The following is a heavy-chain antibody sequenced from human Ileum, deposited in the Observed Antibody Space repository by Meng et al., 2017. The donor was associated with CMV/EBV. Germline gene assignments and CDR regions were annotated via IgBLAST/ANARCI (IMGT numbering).Heavy chain of an antibody. CDR2: IKAKADGGTT. CDR3: TTGRAH. V-gene: IGHV3-15*01. Sequence: GEGGGFGGGLIKPGGSLRLSCAASGFTFTDAWMSWVRQAPGKGLEWVGRIKAKADGGTTEYPAPVKGRFTISRDDSKNTLFLQMNSLKTEDTAVYYCTTGRAHWGQGTLVTVSS. CDR1: GFTFTDAW. J-gene: IGHJ4*02.